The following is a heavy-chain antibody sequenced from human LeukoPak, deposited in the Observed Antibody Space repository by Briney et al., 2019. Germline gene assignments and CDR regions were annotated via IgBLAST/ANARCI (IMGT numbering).Heavy chain of an antibody. J-gene: IGHJ4*02. V-gene: IGHV7-4-1*02. CDR1: GYTFTNYA. Sequence: ASVKVSCKASGYTFTNYAMNWVRQAPGQGFEWMGWINTNTGNPTYAQGFTGRFAFSLDTSVSTAYLQISSLKADDTAIYYCVRDRAGGPDYWGQGTLVTVSS. CDR2: INTNTGNP. D-gene: IGHD2-15*01. CDR3: VRDRAGGPDY.